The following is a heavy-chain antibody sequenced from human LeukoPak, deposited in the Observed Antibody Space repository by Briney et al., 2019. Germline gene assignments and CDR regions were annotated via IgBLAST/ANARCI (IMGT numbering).Heavy chain of an antibody. J-gene: IGHJ4*02. D-gene: IGHD4-23*01. CDR2: IYYTGST. V-gene: IGHV4-39*07. Sequence: SETLSLTCTVSGGSISSSNYYWGWIRQPPGEGLEWIGSIYYTGSTYYNPSLKSRITISVDTSKNQFSLKLSSVTAADTAVYYCAGGTLDYGGNSDRLVVGYWGQGTLVTVSS. CDR3: AGGTLDYGGNSDRLVVGY. CDR1: GGSISSSNYY.